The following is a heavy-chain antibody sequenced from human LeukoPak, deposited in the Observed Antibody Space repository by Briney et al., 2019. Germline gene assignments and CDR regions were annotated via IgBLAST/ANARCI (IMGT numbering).Heavy chain of an antibody. CDR3: ARRSGIAVAGAFDY. Sequence: GGSLRLSCAASGFTFNNYAMNWVRQAPGKELEWVSGISGRGFSTYYADSVKGRFTISRDNSKNTLYLQMNSLRAEDTAVYYCARRSGIAVAGAFDYWGQGTLVTVSS. D-gene: IGHD6-19*01. CDR2: ISGRGFST. J-gene: IGHJ4*02. V-gene: IGHV3-23*01. CDR1: GFTFNNYA.